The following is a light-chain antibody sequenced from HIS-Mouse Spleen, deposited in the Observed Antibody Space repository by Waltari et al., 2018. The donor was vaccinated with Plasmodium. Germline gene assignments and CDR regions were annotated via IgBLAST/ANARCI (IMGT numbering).Light chain of an antibody. CDR2: QDS. CDR1: TLGDKY. Sequence: SYELTQPPSVSVSPGQTASITCSGATLGDKYACWYQQKPGQSPVLLIYQDSKRPSGIPERFSGSNSGNTATLTISGTQAMDEADYYCQAWDSSTAVFGGGTKLTVL. CDR3: QAWDSSTAV. J-gene: IGLJ3*02. V-gene: IGLV3-1*01.